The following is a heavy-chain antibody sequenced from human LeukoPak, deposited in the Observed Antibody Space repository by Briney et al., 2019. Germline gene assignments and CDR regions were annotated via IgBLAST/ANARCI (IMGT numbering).Heavy chain of an antibody. CDR2: ISSSSSTI. Sequence: PGGSLRLSCAASGFTFSSYSMNWVRQAPGKGLEWVSYISSSSSTIYYADSVKGRFTISRDNAKNSLYLQMNSLRAEDTAVYYCARDQSIVVPAAMPDAFDIWGQGTMVTVSS. CDR1: GFTFSSYS. V-gene: IGHV3-48*01. J-gene: IGHJ3*02. D-gene: IGHD2-2*01. CDR3: ARDQSIVVPAAMPDAFDI.